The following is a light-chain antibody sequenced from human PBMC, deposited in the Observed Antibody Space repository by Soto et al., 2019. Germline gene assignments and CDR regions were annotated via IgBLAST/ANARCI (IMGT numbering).Light chain of an antibody. V-gene: IGKV3-20*01. Sequence: EIVLTQSPGTLSLSPGERATLSCRASQSVSNNYLAWYQQKPGQAPRLLIYGPSSRATGIPDRFSGSGSGTDFTLTISRLEPEDSALYYCQQYGSSPITFGQGTRLEI. CDR2: GPS. CDR3: QQYGSSPIT. J-gene: IGKJ5*01. CDR1: QSVSNNY.